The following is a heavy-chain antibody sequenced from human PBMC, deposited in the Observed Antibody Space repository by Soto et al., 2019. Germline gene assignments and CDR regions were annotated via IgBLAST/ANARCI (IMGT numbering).Heavy chain of an antibody. D-gene: IGHD4-17*01. J-gene: IGHJ4*02. Sequence: ASVKVSCKVSGYTLTELSVHWVRQAPGKGLEWMGGFDPEDGETIYAQKFQGRVTMTEDTSTDTAYMELSSLRSEDTAVYYCATDLGRVTNLFDYWGQGTLVTVSS. CDR2: FDPEDGET. CDR3: ATDLGRVTNLFDY. CDR1: GYTLTELS. V-gene: IGHV1-24*01.